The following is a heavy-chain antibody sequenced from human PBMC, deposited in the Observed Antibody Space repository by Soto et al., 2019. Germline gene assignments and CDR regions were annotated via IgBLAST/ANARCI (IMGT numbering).Heavy chain of an antibody. D-gene: IGHD3-22*01. Sequence: ASVKVSCKASGYTFTSYYMHWVRQAPGQGLEWMGIINPSGGSTSYAQKFQGRVTMTRDTSTSTVYMELSSLRSEDTAVYYCAIWGYYDSSGYYWDYWGQGTLVTVSS. CDR1: GYTFTSYY. J-gene: IGHJ4*02. V-gene: IGHV1-46*01. CDR2: INPSGGST. CDR3: AIWGYYDSSGYYWDY.